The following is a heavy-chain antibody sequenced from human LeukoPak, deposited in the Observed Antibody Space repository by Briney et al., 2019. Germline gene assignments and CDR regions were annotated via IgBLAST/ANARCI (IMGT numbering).Heavy chain of an antibody. J-gene: IGHJ4*02. CDR2: ISGSGGST. CDR1: GFTFSSYA. Sequence: PGGSLRLSCAASGFTFSSYAMSWVRQAPGKGLEWVSAISGSGGSTYYADSVKGRFTISRDNSKNTLYLQMNSLRAEDTAVYYCAKTTDGSGSYPHYYFDYWGQGTLVTVSS. D-gene: IGHD3-10*01. CDR3: AKTTDGSGSYPHYYFDY. V-gene: IGHV3-23*01.